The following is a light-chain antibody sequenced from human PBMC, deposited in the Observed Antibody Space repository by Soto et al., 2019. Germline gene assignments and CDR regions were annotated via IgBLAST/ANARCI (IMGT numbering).Light chain of an antibody. CDR1: ASISNY. V-gene: IGKV1-39*01. Sequence: DIRMTQSPSSLSASLGDRVTITCRASASISNYLNWYQQTPGKAPNLLIYAASSLQSGVPSRFSGSGSGTDFTLTISSLQPEDFATYYCQQSYINPWTFGQGTKVDIK. CDR2: AAS. CDR3: QQSYINPWT. J-gene: IGKJ1*01.